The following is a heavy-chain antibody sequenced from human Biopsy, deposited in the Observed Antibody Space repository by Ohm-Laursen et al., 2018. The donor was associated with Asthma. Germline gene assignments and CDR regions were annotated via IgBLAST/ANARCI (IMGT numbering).Heavy chain of an antibody. Sequence: ASVKVSCKASGYTFTSYYMHWVRQAPGQGLEWMGIINPSVGSTSYAQKFQGRVTITRDTSASTAYMDLSSLRSEDTAVYYCARTYYDFLTGQVNDVFAIWGQGTMVTVSS. V-gene: IGHV1-46*01. D-gene: IGHD3-9*01. CDR2: INPSVGST. CDR1: GYTFTSYY. J-gene: IGHJ3*02. CDR3: ARTYYDFLTGQVNDVFAI.